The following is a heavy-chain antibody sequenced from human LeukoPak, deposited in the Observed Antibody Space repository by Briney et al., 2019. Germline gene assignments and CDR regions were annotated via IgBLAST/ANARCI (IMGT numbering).Heavy chain of an antibody. J-gene: IGHJ6*02. Sequence: SETLSLTCAVYGGSFSGYYWSWIRQPPGKGLEWIGEINHSGSTNYNPSLKSRVTISVDTSKNQFSLKLSSVTAADTAVYYCARGGRYQLLYTYYYYDMDVWGQGTTVTVSS. CDR3: ARGGRYQLLYTYYYYDMDV. D-gene: IGHD2-2*02. CDR1: GGSFSGYY. CDR2: INHSGST. V-gene: IGHV4-34*01.